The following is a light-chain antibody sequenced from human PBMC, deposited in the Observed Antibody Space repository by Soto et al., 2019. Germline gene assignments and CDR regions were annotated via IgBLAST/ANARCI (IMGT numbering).Light chain of an antibody. CDR2: DTS. J-gene: IGLJ2*01. CDR3: LLFYSDIRGV. CDR1: TGAVTSGHY. Sequence: QAVVTQEPSLTVSPGGTVTLTCGSSTGAVTSGHYPYWFQQKPGQAPRTLIYDTSNKHSWTPARFSGSLLGGKAALTLSGAQPEDEAEYYCLLFYSDIRGVFGGGTKLTV. V-gene: IGLV7-46*01.